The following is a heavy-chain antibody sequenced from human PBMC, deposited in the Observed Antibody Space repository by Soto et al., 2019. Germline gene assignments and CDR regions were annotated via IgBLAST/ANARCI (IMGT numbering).Heavy chain of an antibody. CDR3: ARGVVPAALDAFDI. Sequence: ASVKVSCKASGYTFITYDINWVRQAPGQVLEWMGWISAYNDNTNYAQKLQGRVTMTTDTSTSTAYMELRSLRSDDTAVYYCARGVVPAALDAFDIWGQGTMVTVS. V-gene: IGHV1-18*01. D-gene: IGHD2-2*01. CDR2: ISAYNDNT. CDR1: GYTFITYD. J-gene: IGHJ3*02.